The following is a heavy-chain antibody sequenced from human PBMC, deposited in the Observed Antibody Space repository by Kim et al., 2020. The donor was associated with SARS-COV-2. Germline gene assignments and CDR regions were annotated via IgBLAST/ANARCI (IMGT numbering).Heavy chain of an antibody. J-gene: IGHJ4*02. CDR3: ARGPGVTVDY. V-gene: IGHV4-34*01. CDR1: GGSFSGYY. CDR2: INHSGST. D-gene: IGHD3-10*01. Sequence: SETLSLTCAVYGGSFSGYYWSWIRQPPGKGLEWIGEINHSGSTNYNPSLKSRVTISVDTSKNQFSLKLSSVTAADTAVYYCARGPGVTVDYWGQGTLVT.